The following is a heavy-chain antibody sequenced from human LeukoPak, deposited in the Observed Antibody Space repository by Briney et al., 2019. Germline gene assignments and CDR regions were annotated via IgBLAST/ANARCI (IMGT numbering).Heavy chain of an antibody. J-gene: IGHJ6*04. D-gene: IGHD3-10*01. Sequence: GGSLRLSCAASGFTFSSYGMSWVRQAPGKGLEWVSAISGSGGSTYYADSVKGRFTISRDNSKNTLYLQMNSLRAEDTAVYYCARGLMDYYGSGSYYMDVWGKGTTVTISS. CDR2: ISGSGGST. V-gene: IGHV3-23*01. CDR3: ARGLMDYYGSGSYYMDV. CDR1: GFTFSSYG.